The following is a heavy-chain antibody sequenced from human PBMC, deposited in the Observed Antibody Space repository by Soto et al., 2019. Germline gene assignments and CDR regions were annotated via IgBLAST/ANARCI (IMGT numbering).Heavy chain of an antibody. D-gene: IGHD2-15*01. J-gene: IGHJ5*02. Sequence: QLQLQESGPGLVKPSETLSLACTVSGGSISSSRYSWGWIRQPPGKGLEWIGSAYYSGSTYYNPSLKSRVTMSVDTSKNQFSLKLSSVTAADTAMYYCATRQGGSYNWFDPWGQGTLVTVSS. CDR2: AYYSGST. CDR3: ATRQGGSYNWFDP. V-gene: IGHV4-39*01. CDR1: GGSISSSRYS.